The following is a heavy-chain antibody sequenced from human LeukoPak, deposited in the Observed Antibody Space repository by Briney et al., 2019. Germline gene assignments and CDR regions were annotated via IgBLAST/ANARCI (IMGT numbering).Heavy chain of an antibody. CDR2: IYYSGST. D-gene: IGHD3-3*01. CDR1: GGSISSYY. J-gene: IGHJ3*02. CDR3: ARSALLADAFDI. Sequence: SETLSLTCTVSGGSISSYYWSWIRQPPGKGLEWIGYIYYSGSTNYNPSLKSRVTISVDTSKNQFSLKLSSVTAADTAVYYCARSALLADAFDIWGQGTTVTVSS. V-gene: IGHV4-59*01.